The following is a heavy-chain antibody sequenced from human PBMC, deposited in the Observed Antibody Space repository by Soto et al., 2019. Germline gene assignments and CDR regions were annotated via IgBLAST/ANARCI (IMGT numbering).Heavy chain of an antibody. Sequence: SETLSLTCTVSGGSISSSSYYWGWIRQPPGKGLEWIGSIYYSGNTYYNPSLKSRVTISVDTSKNLFSLKLSSVTAADTAVYYCARYGSGTYYPTTFDYWGQGTLVTVS. CDR3: ARYGSGTYYPTTFDY. V-gene: IGHV4-39*07. J-gene: IGHJ4*02. D-gene: IGHD3-10*01. CDR2: IYYSGNT. CDR1: GGSISSSSYY.